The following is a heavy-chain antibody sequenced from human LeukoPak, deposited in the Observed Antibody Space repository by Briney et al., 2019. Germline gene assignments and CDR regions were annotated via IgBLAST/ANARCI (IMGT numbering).Heavy chain of an antibody. CDR2: ISYDGSNK. D-gene: IGHD3-10*01. CDR3: ARDPRIKARLPPDY. Sequence: AGWSLRLSCAASGFTFSSYAMHWVRQAPGKGLEWVAVISYDGSNKYYADSVKGRFTISRDNSKNTLYLQMNSLRAEDTAVYYCARDPRIKARLPPDYWGQGTLVTVSS. CDR1: GFTFSSYA. V-gene: IGHV3-30-3*01. J-gene: IGHJ4*02.